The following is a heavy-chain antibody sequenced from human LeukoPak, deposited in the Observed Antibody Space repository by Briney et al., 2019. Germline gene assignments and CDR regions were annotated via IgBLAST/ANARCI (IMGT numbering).Heavy chain of an antibody. CDR2: ISSSSSYI. CDR3: ARENAAAGPKNDY. J-gene: IGHJ4*02. CDR1: GFTFSSYS. Sequence: GGSLRLSCAASGFTFSSYSMNWVRQAPGKGLEWVSSISSSSSYIYYADSVKGRFTISRDNAKNSLYLQMNSLRAEDTAVYYCARENAAAGPKNDYRGQGTLVTVSS. D-gene: IGHD6-13*01. V-gene: IGHV3-21*01.